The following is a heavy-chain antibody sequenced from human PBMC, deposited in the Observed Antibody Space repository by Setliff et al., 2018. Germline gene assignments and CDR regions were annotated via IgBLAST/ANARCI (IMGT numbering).Heavy chain of an antibody. J-gene: IGHJ4*02. D-gene: IGHD5-18*01. Sequence: ASETLSLTCTVSGGSIGSHYWSWIRQPPGKGLEWIGSIYYSGSTNYNPSLKSRVTISVDTSKNQFSLKLSSVTAADTAVYYCARSRGYSYGFFDYWGQGTLVTVSS. CDR1: GGSIGSHY. CDR2: IYYSGST. CDR3: ARSRGYSYGFFDY. V-gene: IGHV4-59*11.